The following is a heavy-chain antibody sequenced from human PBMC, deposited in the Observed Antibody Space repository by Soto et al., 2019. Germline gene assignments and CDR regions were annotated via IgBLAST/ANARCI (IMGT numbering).Heavy chain of an antibody. Sequence: QVQLVQSGAEVKKPGSSVKVSCKASGGTFSSYAISWVRQAPGQGLEWMGGIIPIFGTANYAQKFQGRVTITAGECTRTAYMELSSLRSGEAAVYYCAWRYYDILTGYDYWGQGTLVTVSS. J-gene: IGHJ4*02. D-gene: IGHD3-9*01. V-gene: IGHV1-69*12. CDR2: IIPIFGTA. CDR3: AWRYYDILTGYDY. CDR1: GGTFSSYA.